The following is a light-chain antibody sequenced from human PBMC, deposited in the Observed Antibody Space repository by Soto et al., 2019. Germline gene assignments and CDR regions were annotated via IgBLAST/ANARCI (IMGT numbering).Light chain of an antibody. CDR1: QSVTTN. V-gene: IGKV3-15*01. Sequence: EVVMTQYPATLSVSPGERATLSCRASQSVTTNLAWYQQKPGQAPRLLISGASIRATGIPARFSGSGSGTEFTFSISSLQSEDSAVYYCQHYNKWPWAFGQRTKV. CDR2: GAS. CDR3: QHYNKWPWA. J-gene: IGKJ1*01.